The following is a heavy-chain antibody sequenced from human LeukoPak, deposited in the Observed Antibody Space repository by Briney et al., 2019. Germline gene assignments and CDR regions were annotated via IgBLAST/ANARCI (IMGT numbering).Heavy chain of an antibody. Sequence: GGSLRLSCAASGFTFSSYAMSWVRQAPGKGLEWVSAISGSGGSTYYADSVKGRFTISRDNSKNTLYLQMNSLRAEDTAVYYCAKSGNYYGSGSYYNPLDYWGQGTMVTVSS. CDR3: AKSGNYYGSGSYYNPLDY. CDR2: ISGSGGST. J-gene: IGHJ3*01. V-gene: IGHV3-23*01. CDR1: GFTFSSYA. D-gene: IGHD3-10*01.